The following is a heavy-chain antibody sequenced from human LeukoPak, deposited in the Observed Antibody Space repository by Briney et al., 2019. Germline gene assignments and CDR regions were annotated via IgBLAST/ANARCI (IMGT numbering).Heavy chain of an antibody. J-gene: IGHJ4*02. D-gene: IGHD3-16*01. CDR3: ARVGQQTAFDY. V-gene: IGHV1-69*04. CDR2: IIPILGIA. Sequence: GSSVKVSCKASGGTFSSYAISWVRQAPGQGLEWMGGIIPILGIANYAQKFQGRVTITADKSTSTAYMELSSLRSEDTAVYYCARVGQQTAFDYWGQGTLVTVSS. CDR1: GGTFSSYA.